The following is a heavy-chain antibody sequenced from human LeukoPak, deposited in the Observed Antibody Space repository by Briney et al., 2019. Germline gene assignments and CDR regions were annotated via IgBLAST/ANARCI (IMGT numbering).Heavy chain of an antibody. V-gene: IGHV3-23*01. J-gene: IGHJ4*01. CDR1: GFTFSNSA. CDR2: LSGSGITT. CDR3: AKGIYSSGWSYFDY. D-gene: IGHD6-19*01. Sequence: GGSLRLSCAATGFTFSNSAMSWVRQAPGKGLEWVSTLSGSGITTYYADSVKGRFTISRDNSKNTLYLQMNSPRAEDTAVYYCAKGIYSSGWSYFDYWGHGTLVTVSS.